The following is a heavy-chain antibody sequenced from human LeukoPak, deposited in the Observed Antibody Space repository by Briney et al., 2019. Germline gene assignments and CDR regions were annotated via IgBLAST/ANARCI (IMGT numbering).Heavy chain of an antibody. CDR1: GFTFSSYA. J-gene: IGHJ6*03. Sequence: GGSLRLSCAASGFTFSSYAMSWVRQAPGKGLEWVAVISYDGSNKYYADSVKGRFTISRDNSKNTLYLQMNSLRAEDTAVYYCAKDRENYMDVWGKGTTVTVSS. V-gene: IGHV3-30*18. CDR2: ISYDGSNK. CDR3: AKDRENYMDV.